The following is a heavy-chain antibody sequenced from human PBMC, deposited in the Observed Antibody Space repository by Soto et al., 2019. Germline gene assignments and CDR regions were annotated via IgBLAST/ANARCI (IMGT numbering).Heavy chain of an antibody. D-gene: IGHD2-15*01. CDR3: AKGYCGGGRCYDLDNWFES. CDR1: GFTFSTYA. V-gene: IGHV3-23*01. Sequence: EVQLLESGGGLVQPGGSLRLSCAASGFTFSTYAMTWVRQAPGKGPEWVSRIGDSEGETTHYADSVKGRFTISRDNAKNTLDLEKNSLRVEDTAISCCAKGYCGGGRCYDLDNWFESWGQGTRVTVSS. J-gene: IGHJ5*01. CDR2: IGDSEGETT.